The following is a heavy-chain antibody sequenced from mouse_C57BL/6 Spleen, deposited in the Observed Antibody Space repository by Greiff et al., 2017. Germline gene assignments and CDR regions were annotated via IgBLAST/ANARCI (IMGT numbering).Heavy chain of an antibody. V-gene: IGHV1-26*01. Sequence: EVKLQQSGPELVKPGASVKISCKASGYTFTDYYMNWVKQSHGKSLEWIGDINPNNGGTSYNQKFKGKATLTVDKSSSTAYMELRSLTSEDSAVYYCARHYSKYYAMDYWGQGTSVTVSS. CDR2: INPNNGGT. CDR3: ARHYSKYYAMDY. J-gene: IGHJ4*01. CDR1: GYTFTDYY. D-gene: IGHD2-5*01.